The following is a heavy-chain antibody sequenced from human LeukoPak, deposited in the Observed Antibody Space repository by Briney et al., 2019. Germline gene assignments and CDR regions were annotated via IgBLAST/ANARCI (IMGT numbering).Heavy chain of an antibody. CDR2: ISGNNLNS. J-gene: IGHJ4*02. CDR3: AKSPFEPSPQWLVLPY. D-gene: IGHD6-19*01. Sequence: GGSLRLSCTTSGFTFIDYGMAWVRQAPGRRLDWVSTISGNNLNSHYGDSVKGRFTISRDNSKNTLYLQMNSLRAEDTAVYYCAKSPFEPSPQWLVLPYWGQGTLVTVSS. CDR1: GFTFIDYG. V-gene: IGHV3-23*01.